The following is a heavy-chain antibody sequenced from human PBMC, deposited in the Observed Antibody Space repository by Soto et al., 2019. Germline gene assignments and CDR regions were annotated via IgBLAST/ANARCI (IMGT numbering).Heavy chain of an antibody. Sequence: GGSLRLSCAASGFTFSYFTMNWVRQAPGKGLQWVASVTTTSTHISYAESVRGRFTISRDNAKDSLYLHLSSLRPDDTAIYYCARRAVYGGSSFDHWGQGALVTVSS. V-gene: IGHV3-21*04. CDR2: VTTTSTHI. J-gene: IGHJ4*02. CDR1: GFTFSYFT. D-gene: IGHD4-17*01. CDR3: ARRAVYGGSSFDH.